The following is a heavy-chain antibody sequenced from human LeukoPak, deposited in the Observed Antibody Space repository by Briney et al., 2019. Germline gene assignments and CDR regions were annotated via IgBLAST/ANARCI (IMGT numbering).Heavy chain of an antibody. D-gene: IGHD3-3*01. CDR1: GGSISSYY. J-gene: IGHJ4*02. CDR2: IYYSGST. Sequence: SETLSLTCTVSGGSISSYYWSWIRQPPGKGLEWIGYIYYSGSTNYNPSLKSRVTISVDTSKNQFSLKLSSVTAADTAVYYCARGGQLRLRNSFDCWGQGTLVTVSS. V-gene: IGHV4-59*01. CDR3: ARGGQLRLRNSFDC.